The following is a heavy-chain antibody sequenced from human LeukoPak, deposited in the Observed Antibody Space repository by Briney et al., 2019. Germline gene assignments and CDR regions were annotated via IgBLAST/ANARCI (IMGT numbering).Heavy chain of an antibody. D-gene: IGHD3-16*01. CDR1: GFTFSSYG. CDR2: ISYDGSNK. Sequence: GGSLRLSCAASGFTFSSYGMHWVRQAPGKGLEWVAVISYDGSNKYYSDSVKGRFTISRDNSKTTLYLQMNSLRAEDTAVYYCAKDPSTYYDYVWGTSIDYWGQGTLVTVSS. J-gene: IGHJ4*02. CDR3: AKDPSTYYDYVWGTSIDY. V-gene: IGHV3-30*18.